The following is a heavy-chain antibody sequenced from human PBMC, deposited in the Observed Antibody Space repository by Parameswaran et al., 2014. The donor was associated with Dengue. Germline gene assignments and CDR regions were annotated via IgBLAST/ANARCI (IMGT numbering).Heavy chain of an antibody. D-gene: IGHD2-2*02. V-gene: IGHV5-51*01. Sequence: PREGLEWMGIVYPGDSDTRYSPSFQGQVTISADKSISTAYLQWSSLKASDTAMYYCATQKLYCGRSNCYTAPADIDSWGQGTLVTVSS. CDR2: VYPGDSDT. CDR3: ATQKLYCGRSNCYTAPADIDS. J-gene: IGHJ4*02.